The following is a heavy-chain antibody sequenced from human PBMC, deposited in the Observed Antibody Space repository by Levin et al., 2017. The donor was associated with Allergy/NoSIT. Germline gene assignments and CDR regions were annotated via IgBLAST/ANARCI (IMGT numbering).Heavy chain of an antibody. Sequence: PGGSLRLSCAASGFTFDDYAMHWVRQAPGKGLEWVSGISWNSGSIGYADSVKGRFTISRDNGKNSLYLQMNSLRTEDTALYYCARDNIGLPDAFDIWGQGTMVIVSS. CDR3: ARDNIGLPDAFDI. J-gene: IGHJ3*02. CDR2: ISWNSGSI. CDR1: GFTFDDYA. D-gene: IGHD3-10*01. V-gene: IGHV3-9*01.